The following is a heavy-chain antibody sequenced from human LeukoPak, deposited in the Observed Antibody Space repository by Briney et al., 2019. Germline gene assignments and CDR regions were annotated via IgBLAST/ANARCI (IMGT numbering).Heavy chain of an antibody. CDR1: GFTFNNYA. V-gene: IGHV3-64*01. D-gene: IGHD4-17*01. Sequence: GGSLRLSCAASGFTFNNYAMHWVRQAPGKGLEYVSAISSNGGSTYYANSVKGRFTISRDNSKNTLYLQMGSLRAEDMAVYYCARFVITTVNYYYYGMDVWGQGTTVTVSS. CDR2: ISSNGGST. J-gene: IGHJ6*02. CDR3: ARFVITTVNYYYYGMDV.